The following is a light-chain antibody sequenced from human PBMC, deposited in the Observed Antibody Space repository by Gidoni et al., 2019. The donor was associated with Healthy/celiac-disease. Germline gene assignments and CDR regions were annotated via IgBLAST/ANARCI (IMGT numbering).Light chain of an antibody. CDR1: QDISNY. Sequence: DIQITQSPSSLSASVGDRVTITCQASQDISNYLNWYQQKPGNSPKLLIYDASNLETGVPSRFSGSGSGSDFTFTISSLQPEDIATFYCQQYDDRLLTFXGXTKVEIK. V-gene: IGKV1-33*01. CDR3: QQYDDRLLT. J-gene: IGKJ4*01. CDR2: DAS.